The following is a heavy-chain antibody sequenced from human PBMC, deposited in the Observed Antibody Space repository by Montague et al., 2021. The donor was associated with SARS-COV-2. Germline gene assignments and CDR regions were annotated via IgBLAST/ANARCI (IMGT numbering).Heavy chain of an antibody. J-gene: IGHJ3*02. CDR2: IYFSGTT. D-gene: IGHD3-22*01. Sequence: SETLSLTCTVSGGSISTYYWSWIRQPPGKGLEWIGYIYFSGTTDYNPALKSRVTTSVDTSKNQFSLRLSSLTAADTAVYYCARHGRSSVIVNTPRGAFDIWGPGTMVTVSS. CDR1: GGSISTYY. V-gene: IGHV4-59*08. CDR3: ARHGRSSVIVNTPRGAFDI.